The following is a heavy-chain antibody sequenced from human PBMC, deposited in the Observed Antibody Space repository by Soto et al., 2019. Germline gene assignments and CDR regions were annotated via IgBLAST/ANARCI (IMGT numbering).Heavy chain of an antibody. CDR3: ARERAARRWNNWFDP. CDR1: GFTFSSYG. Sequence: PGGSLRLSCAASGFTFSSYGMHWVRQAPGKGLEWVAVIWYDGSNKYYADSVKGRFTISRDNSKNTLYLQMNSLRAEDTAVYYCARERAARRWNNWFDPWGQGTLVTVPQ. D-gene: IGHD6-6*01. V-gene: IGHV3-33*01. J-gene: IGHJ5*02. CDR2: IWYDGSNK.